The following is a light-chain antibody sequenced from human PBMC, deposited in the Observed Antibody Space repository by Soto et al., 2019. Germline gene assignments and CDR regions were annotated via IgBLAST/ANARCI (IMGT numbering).Light chain of an antibody. J-gene: IGKJ3*01. Sequence: EIVLTQSPGTLSWSLGERATLSCRASQSVSPYLAWYQQKPGQAPRLLIYGASSRANGIPDRFSGSGSGTDFTVTINGLEPEDVAVYYCQQYATSARLTFGPGTNVDI. CDR2: GAS. CDR1: QSVSPY. V-gene: IGKV3-20*01. CDR3: QQYATSARLT.